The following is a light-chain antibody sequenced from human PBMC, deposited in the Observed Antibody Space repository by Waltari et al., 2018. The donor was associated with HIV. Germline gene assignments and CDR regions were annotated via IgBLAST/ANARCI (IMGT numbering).Light chain of an antibody. CDR3: HQYGRSPTA. CDR1: QSVSSNF. Sequence: EIVLTQSPATLSLSPGERATLSCRASQSVSSNFLAWYQQKVGQAPRLLIYGASTRATGIPDRFSGSGSGTDFILTISSLEPEDFAVYYCHQYGRSPTAFGQGTKVEIK. V-gene: IGKV3-20*01. CDR2: GAS. J-gene: IGKJ1*01.